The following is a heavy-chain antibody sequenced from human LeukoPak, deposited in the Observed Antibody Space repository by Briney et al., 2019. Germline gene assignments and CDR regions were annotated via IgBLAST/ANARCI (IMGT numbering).Heavy chain of an antibody. CDR3: VRDWGMGTVGNWFDP. J-gene: IGHJ5*02. CDR2: ISTSSSTI. V-gene: IGHV3-48*02. CDR1: GFTFSSYS. D-gene: IGHD2-8*01. Sequence: PGGSLRLSCAASGFTFSSYSMNWVRQAPGKGLEWISHISTSSSTIYYADSVKGRFTTSRDNAKNSLYLQMNSLRDEDTAVYYCVRDWGMGTVGNWFDPWGQGILVTVSS.